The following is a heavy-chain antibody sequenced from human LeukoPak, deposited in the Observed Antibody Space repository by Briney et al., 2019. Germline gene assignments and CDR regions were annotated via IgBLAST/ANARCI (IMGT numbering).Heavy chain of an antibody. J-gene: IGHJ4*02. Sequence: PSETLSLTCAVYGGSFSHSYWNWVRQPPGKGLEWIGEINHSGISSYKPSLSSRVTISQDTSKNHFSLKLASVAAADTAVYYCVRGPDHAKVGHWGQGTPVTVSS. CDR2: INHSGIS. CDR1: GGSFSHSY. V-gene: IGHV4-34*01. D-gene: IGHD1-14*01. CDR3: VRGPDHAKVGH.